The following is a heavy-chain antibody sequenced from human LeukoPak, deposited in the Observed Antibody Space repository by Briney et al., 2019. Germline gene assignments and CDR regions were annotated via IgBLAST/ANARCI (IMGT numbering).Heavy chain of an antibody. CDR2: ISYDGSNK. V-gene: IGHV3-30-3*01. J-gene: IGHJ4*02. D-gene: IGHD2-15*01. CDR3: AREGRIYY. Sequence: GGSLRLSCAASGFTFSSYAMHWVRQAPGKGLEWVAVISYDGSNKYYADSVKGRFTISRDNSKNTLYLQMNSLRAEDTAVYYCAREGRIYYWGQGTLVTVSS. CDR1: GFTFSSYA.